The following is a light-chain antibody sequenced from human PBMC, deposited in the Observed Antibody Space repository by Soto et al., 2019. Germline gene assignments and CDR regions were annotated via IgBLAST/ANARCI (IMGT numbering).Light chain of an antibody. V-gene: IGKV1-5*01. CDR3: QQYNSYSGT. J-gene: IGKJ1*01. Sequence: DIQMTQSPPTLSASVGDRVTIYCRASQSISSWLAWYQQKPGKAPKLLIYDASSLESGVPSRFSGSGSGTQAALTTSSLQPDDFATSACQQYNSYSGTCGQGTKVDI. CDR2: DAS. CDR1: QSISSW.